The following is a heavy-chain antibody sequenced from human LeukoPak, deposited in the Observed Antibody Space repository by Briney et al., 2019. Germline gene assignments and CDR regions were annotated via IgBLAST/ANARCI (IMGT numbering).Heavy chain of an antibody. V-gene: IGHV3-30*02. CDR3: ARAGSGYYLYYFDY. D-gene: IGHD3-3*01. CDR2: IRYDGSNK. CDR1: GFTFSSYG. J-gene: IGHJ4*02. Sequence: GGSLRLSCAASGFTFSSYGMHWVRQAPGKGLEWVAFIRYDGSNKYYADSVKGRFTISRDNSKNTLYLQMNSLRAEDTAVYYCARAGSGYYLYYFDYWGQGTLVTVPS.